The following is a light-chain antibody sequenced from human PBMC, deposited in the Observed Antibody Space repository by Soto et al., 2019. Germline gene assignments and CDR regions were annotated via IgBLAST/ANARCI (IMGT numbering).Light chain of an antibody. Sequence: DIPMTQSPSSLSASVGDRVTITCRASQSISSYLNWYQQKPGKAPKLLIYAASSLQSGVPSRFSGSGSGTDFTLTISSLQPDDFATYYCQQSYSTLSTFGQGTKLEIK. CDR1: QSISSY. J-gene: IGKJ2*02. V-gene: IGKV1-39*01. CDR2: AAS. CDR3: QQSYSTLST.